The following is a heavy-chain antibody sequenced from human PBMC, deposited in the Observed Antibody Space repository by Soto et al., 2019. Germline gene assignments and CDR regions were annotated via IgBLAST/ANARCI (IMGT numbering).Heavy chain of an antibody. CDR3: AKDRGADSSGYQRNAFDI. CDR2: ISWNSGSI. CDR1: GFTFDDYA. D-gene: IGHD3-22*01. V-gene: IGHV3-9*01. Sequence: GGSLRLSCAASGFTFDDYAMHWVRQAPGKGLEWVSGISWNSGSIGYADSVKGRFTISRDNAKNSLYLQMNSLRAEDTALYYCAKDRGADSSGYQRNAFDIWGQGTMVTFSS. J-gene: IGHJ3*02.